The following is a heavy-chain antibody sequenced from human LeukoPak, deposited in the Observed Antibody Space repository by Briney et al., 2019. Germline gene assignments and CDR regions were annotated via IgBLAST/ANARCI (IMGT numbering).Heavy chain of an antibody. CDR2: INHSGST. CDR3: ARALSYSSGWYLRLYYFDY. V-gene: IGHV4-34*01. CDR1: GGSFSGYY. D-gene: IGHD6-19*01. Sequence: SETLSLTCAAYGGSFSGYYWSWIRQPPGKGLEWIGEINHSGSTNYNPSLKSRVTISVDTSKNQFSLKLSSVTAADTAVYYCARALSYSSGWYLRLYYFDYWGQGTLVTVSS. J-gene: IGHJ4*02.